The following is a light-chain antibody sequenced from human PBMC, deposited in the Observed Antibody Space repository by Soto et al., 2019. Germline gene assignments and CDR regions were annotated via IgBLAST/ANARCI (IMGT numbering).Light chain of an antibody. V-gene: IGLV2-23*01. CDR2: EGS. CDR3: YPYIITASHMHVEALRV. J-gene: IGLJ3*02. Sequence: QSVLTQPASVSGSPGQSITISCTGTSSDVGSYNLPGKDPKLLIYEGSKRPSGVSIRFSGSKSGNTASLTISGLQAEDEADYYCYPYIITASHMHVEALRVFGGGTKLTVL. CDR1: SSDVGSYNL.